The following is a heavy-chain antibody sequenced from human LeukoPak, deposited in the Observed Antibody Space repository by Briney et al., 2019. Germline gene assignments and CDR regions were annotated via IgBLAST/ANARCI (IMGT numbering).Heavy chain of an antibody. V-gene: IGHV3-30-3*02. CDR2: ISYDGSNK. CDR3: AKTKLGYCSGGSCYSRHYRLDY. J-gene: IGHJ4*02. D-gene: IGHD2-15*01. CDR1: GFTFSSYA. Sequence: PGRSLRLSCAASGFTFSSYAMHWVRQAPGKGLEWVAVISYDGSNKYYADSVKGRFTISRDNSKNTLYLQMNSLGAEDTAVYYCAKTKLGYCSGGSCYSRHYRLDYWGQGTLVTVSS.